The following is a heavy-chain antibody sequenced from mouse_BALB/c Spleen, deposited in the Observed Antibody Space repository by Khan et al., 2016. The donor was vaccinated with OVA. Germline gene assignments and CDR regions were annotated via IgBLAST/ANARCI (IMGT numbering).Heavy chain of an antibody. J-gene: IGHJ2*01. CDR2: IFPGGGYT. V-gene: IGHV1-63*02. Sequence: VQLQQSGAELVRPGTSVKMSCKAAGYTFTNYWIGWVKQRPGHGLEWIGDIFPGGGYTNYNEKFKGKATLTADTSSSTAYMHLSSLTYEDSAIYYCARGGAARATWDYFDYWGQGTTLTVSS. CDR3: ARGGAARATWDYFDY. D-gene: IGHD3-1*01. CDR1: GYTFTNYW.